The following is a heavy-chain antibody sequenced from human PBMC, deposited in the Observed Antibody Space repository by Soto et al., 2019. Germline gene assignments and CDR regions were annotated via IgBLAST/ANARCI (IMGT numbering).Heavy chain of an antibody. Sequence: SETLSLTCTVSGGTISSGGYYWIWLPQHPGKGREWIGYIYYSGSTYYNPSLERLITITVDTTKNQFSLKLSSVTAADTAVYYCARSVVSWGQGTLVTVSS. CDR3: ARSVVS. CDR1: GGTISSGGYY. J-gene: IGHJ5*02. D-gene: IGHD2-21*01. CDR2: IYYSGST. V-gene: IGHV4-31*01.